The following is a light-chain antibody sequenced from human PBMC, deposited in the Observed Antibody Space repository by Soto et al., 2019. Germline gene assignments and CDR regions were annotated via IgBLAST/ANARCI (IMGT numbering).Light chain of an antibody. Sequence: VLTQSPDTLSLSPGDRATLSCRANQRASRQYLSWYQQRPGQPPRLLIYSVSMRADAIPDRFSGSGSGSEFTLTINRLEPEDFAVYYCQDFDSPQWTFGQGTKIE. CDR1: QRASRQY. J-gene: IGKJ1*01. CDR3: QDFDSPQWT. CDR2: SVS. V-gene: IGKV3-20*01.